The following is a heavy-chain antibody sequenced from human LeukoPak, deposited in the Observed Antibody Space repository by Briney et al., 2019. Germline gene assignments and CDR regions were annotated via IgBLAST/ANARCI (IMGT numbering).Heavy chain of an antibody. J-gene: IGHJ3*02. D-gene: IGHD6-13*01. V-gene: IGHV4-38-2*02. CDR2: IYHSGST. CDR1: GYPISSGYY. CDR3: ARGRQQLVADAFDI. Sequence: SETLSLTCTVSGYPISSGYYWGWIRQPPGKGLEWIGSIYHSGSTYYNPSLKSRVTISVDTSKNQFSLKLSSVTAADTAVYYCARGRQQLVADAFDIWGQGTMVTVSS.